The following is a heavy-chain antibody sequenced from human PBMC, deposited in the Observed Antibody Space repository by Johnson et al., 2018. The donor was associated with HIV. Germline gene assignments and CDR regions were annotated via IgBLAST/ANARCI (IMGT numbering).Heavy chain of an antibody. D-gene: IGHD3-16*01. CDR2: ITSKTDGGTT. V-gene: IGHV3-15*01. CDR1: GFTFSSYA. J-gene: IGHJ3*02. Sequence: VQLVESGGGVVQPGRSLRLSCAASGFTFSSYAMSWVRQAPGKGLEWVGRITSKTDGGTTDYAAPVKGRFTISRDDSKNTLYLQMNSLRAEDTAVYYCARDRLMTATLFPDAFDIWGQGTMVTVSS. CDR3: ARDRLMTATLFPDAFDI.